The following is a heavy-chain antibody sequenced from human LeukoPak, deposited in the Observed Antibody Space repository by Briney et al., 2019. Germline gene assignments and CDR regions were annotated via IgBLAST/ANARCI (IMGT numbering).Heavy chain of an antibody. CDR1: GFTFSSYG. D-gene: IGHD3-22*01. J-gene: IGHJ4*02. Sequence: QPGRSLRLSCAASGFTFSSYGMHWVRQAPGKGLEWVAVIWYDGSNKYYADSVEGRFTISRDNSKSTLYLQMNSLRAEDTAVYYCARDLQINYYDSSGPFDYWGQGTLVTVSS. CDR2: IWYDGSNK. V-gene: IGHV3-33*01. CDR3: ARDLQINYYDSSGPFDY.